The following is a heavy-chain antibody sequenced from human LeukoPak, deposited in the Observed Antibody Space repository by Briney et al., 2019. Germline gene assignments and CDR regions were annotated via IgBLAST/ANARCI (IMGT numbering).Heavy chain of an antibody. J-gene: IGHJ3*02. CDR1: GFTFSGSA. CDR3: TRQIGYCSSTSCDDAFDI. D-gene: IGHD2-2*01. Sequence: PGGSLKLSCAASGFTFSGSAMHWVRQASGKGLEWVGRIRSKANSYATAYAASVKGRFTISRDDSKNTAYLQMNSLKTEDAAVYYCTRQIGYCSSTSCDDAFDIWGQGTMVTVSS. V-gene: IGHV3-73*01. CDR2: IRSKANSYAT.